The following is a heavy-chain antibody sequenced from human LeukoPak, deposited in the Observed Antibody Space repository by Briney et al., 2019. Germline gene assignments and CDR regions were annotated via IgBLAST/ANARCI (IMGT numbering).Heavy chain of an antibody. D-gene: IGHD2-2*02. Sequence: GGSLRLSCTASGYMFSDYYMSWIRQAPEKGLEWLSYISHSGSTIYYADSVKGRFTISRDNAKNSLYLQMNSLRAEDTALYYCAKRPIIVVVPAAIEQDYWGQGTLVTVSS. CDR1: GYMFSDYY. J-gene: IGHJ4*02. V-gene: IGHV3-11*04. CDR2: ISHSGSTI. CDR3: AKRPIIVVVPAAIEQDY.